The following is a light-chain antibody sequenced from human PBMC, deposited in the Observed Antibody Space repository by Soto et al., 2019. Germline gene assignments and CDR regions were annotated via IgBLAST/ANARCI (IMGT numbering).Light chain of an antibody. J-gene: IGKJ4*01. Sequence: EIVLTQSPATLSFSSGERATLSCRASQSVSSYLAWYQQKPGQAPRLLIYDASNRATGIPARFSGSGSGTDFTLTISSLEPEDFAVYYCQQRSNWSFGGGTKVDI. CDR3: QQRSNWS. CDR1: QSVSSY. CDR2: DAS. V-gene: IGKV3-11*01.